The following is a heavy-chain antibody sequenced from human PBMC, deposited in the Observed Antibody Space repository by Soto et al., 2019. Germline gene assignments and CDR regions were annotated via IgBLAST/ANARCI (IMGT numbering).Heavy chain of an antibody. CDR3: ARAPMVVTRPYFDY. J-gene: IGHJ4*02. CDR2: IYYSGNT. Sequence: PSETLSLTCTVSGGSISNFYWSWIRQPPGKGLEWIGYIYYSGNTNYNPSLKSRVSISVDTSKNQFSLKLTSVTAADTAVYYCARAPMVVTRPYFDYWGQGTPVTVSS. CDR1: GGSISNFY. D-gene: IGHD2-15*01. V-gene: IGHV4-59*01.